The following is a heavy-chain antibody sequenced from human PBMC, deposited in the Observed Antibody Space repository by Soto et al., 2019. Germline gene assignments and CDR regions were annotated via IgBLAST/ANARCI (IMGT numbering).Heavy chain of an antibody. CDR2: INAGNGNT. D-gene: IGHD3-22*01. Sequence: GASVKVSCKASGYTFTSYAMHWVRQAPGQRLEWMGWINAGNGNTKYSQKFQGRVTITRDTSASTAYMELSSLRSEDTAVYYCARAWGTYYYDSSGYYYFDYWGQGTLVTVSS. J-gene: IGHJ4*02. CDR1: GYTFTSYA. V-gene: IGHV1-3*01. CDR3: ARAWGTYYYDSSGYYYFDY.